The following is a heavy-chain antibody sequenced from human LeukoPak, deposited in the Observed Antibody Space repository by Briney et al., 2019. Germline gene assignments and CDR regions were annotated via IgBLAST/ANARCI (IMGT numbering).Heavy chain of an antibody. V-gene: IGHV3-11*04. D-gene: IGHD2/OR15-2a*01. CDR3: GRARKNTAVVFDY. CDR2: ITSSGSTI. CDR1: GFTFSDYY. J-gene: IGHJ4*02. Sequence: GGSLRLSCAASGFTFSDYYMSWIRQAPGKGLEWVSYITSSGSTIFYADSVKGRFTISRDNVKNSLSLQMNSLRAEDTAVYYCGRARKNTAVVFDYWGQGSLVTVSS.